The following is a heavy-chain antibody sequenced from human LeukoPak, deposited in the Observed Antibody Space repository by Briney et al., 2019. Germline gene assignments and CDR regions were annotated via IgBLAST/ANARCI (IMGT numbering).Heavy chain of an antibody. D-gene: IGHD5-24*01. J-gene: IGHJ4*02. CDR3: ARGGGYNDY. CDR1: GYTFTRYG. Sequence: ASVKVSCKASGYTFTRYGISWVRQAPGQGLEWMGWISSYNGNTNHAQNLQGRVTMTTDTPASTAYMELRSLTSDDTAVYYCARGGGYNDYWGQGTLVTVSS. CDR2: ISSYNGNT. V-gene: IGHV1-18*01.